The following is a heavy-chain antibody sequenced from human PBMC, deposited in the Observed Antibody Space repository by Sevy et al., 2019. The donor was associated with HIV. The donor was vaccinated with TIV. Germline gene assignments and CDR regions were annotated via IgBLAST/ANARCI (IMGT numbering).Heavy chain of an antibody. J-gene: IGHJ4*02. CDR3: AREGVPAAIGLDY. V-gene: IGHV3-33*01. CDR1: GFTFSSYG. CDR2: IWYDGSKK. D-gene: IGHD2-2*01. Sequence: GGSLRLSCAASGFTFSSYGMHWVRQAPGKGLERVATIWYDGSKKYYADSVKGRLTISRDNSKNTLYMQMNSLRAEDTAVYFCAREGVPAAIGLDYWSQGTLVTVSS.